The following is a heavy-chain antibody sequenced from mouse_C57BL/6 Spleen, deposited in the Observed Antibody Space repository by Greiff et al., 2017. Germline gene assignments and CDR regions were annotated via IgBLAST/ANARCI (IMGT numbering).Heavy chain of an antibody. V-gene: IGHV1-4*01. D-gene: IGHD2-1*01. J-gene: IGHJ4*01. CDR1: GYTFTSYT. Sequence: QVQLQQSGAELARPGASVKMSCKASGYTFTSYTMHWVKQRPGQGLEWIGYINPSSGYTKYNQKFKDKATLTADKSSSTAYMQLSSLTSEDSAVYYCARIDLPYAMDYWGQGTSVTVSS. CDR2: INPSSGYT. CDR3: ARIDLPYAMDY.